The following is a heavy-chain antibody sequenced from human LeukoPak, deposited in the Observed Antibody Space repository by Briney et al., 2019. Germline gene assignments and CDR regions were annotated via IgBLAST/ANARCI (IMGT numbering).Heavy chain of an antibody. Sequence: GGSLRLSCAASGFTFSDYYMSWIRQAPGKGLEWVATITQGGSEKFYVDSVKGRFTISGDNAKNSLYLQMNSLRAEDTAVYYCARDPFEHWGQGTLVTVSS. J-gene: IGHJ1*01. CDR1: GFTFSDYY. CDR2: ITQGGSEK. CDR3: ARDPFEH. V-gene: IGHV3-7*01.